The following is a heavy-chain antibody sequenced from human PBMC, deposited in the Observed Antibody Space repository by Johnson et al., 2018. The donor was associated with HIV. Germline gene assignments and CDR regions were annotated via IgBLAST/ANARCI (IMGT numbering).Heavy chain of an antibody. Sequence: VQLVESGGGVVRPGASLRLSCAASGFTFDDYGLSWVRQAPGQGLEWVANVKPDGSAKTYVDSLKGRFPISRDNAKNSMYLQMNSRGGEDTAVYYCARVWVVEVARGAFDIWGQGTMVTVSS. V-gene: IGHV3-7*01. CDR2: VKPDGSAK. CDR1: GFTFDDYG. CDR3: ARVWVVEVARGAFDI. D-gene: IGHD2-15*01. J-gene: IGHJ3*02.